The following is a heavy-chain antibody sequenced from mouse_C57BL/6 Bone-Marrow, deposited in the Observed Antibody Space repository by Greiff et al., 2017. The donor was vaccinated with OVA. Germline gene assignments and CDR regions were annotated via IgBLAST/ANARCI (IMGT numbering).Heavy chain of an antibody. CDR2: IYPGSGNT. CDR3: ARADYYGSIYDARDY. CDR1: GYTFTDYY. J-gene: IGHJ4*01. D-gene: IGHD1-1*01. Sequence: VQLQQSGAELVRPGASVKLSCKASGYTFTDYYINWVKQRPGQGLEWIARIYPGSGNTYYNEKFKGKATLTAEKSSSTAYMQLSSLTSEDSAVYFCARADYYGSIYDARDYWGQGTSVTVSS. V-gene: IGHV1-76*01.